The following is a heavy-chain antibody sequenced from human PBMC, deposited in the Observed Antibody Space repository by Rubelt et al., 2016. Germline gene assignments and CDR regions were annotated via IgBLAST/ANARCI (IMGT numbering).Heavy chain of an antibody. J-gene: IGHJ6*02. CDR2: MFHGGST. V-gene: IGHV4-39*07. CDR3: AGVLYVGVGSCQPYLFYGMDV. CDR1: GFSLSTSGVA. Sequence: KESGPTLVKPTQTLTLTCTFSGFSLSTSGVAVGWIRQPPGKGLEWIGSMFHGGSTYYNPSLKSRVTISVDASKNQFSLKLSSVAAEAAACYYCAGVLYVGVGSCQPYLFYGMDVWGQGTTVTVSS. D-gene: IGHD2-15*01.